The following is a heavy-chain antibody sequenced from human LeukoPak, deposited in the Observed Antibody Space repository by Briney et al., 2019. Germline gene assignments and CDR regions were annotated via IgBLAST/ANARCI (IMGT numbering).Heavy chain of an antibody. V-gene: IGHV1-46*01. CDR3: ARGRPGSGWSFDY. CDR2: INPSGGTT. CDR1: GYTFTTYY. D-gene: IGHD6-19*01. J-gene: IGHJ4*02. Sequence: ASVKVSCKASGYTFTTYYMHWVRQAPGQGLEWMGIINPSGGTTNYAQKFQGRVTITRDTSTTTVYMELSSLRSEDTAVYYCARGRPGSGWSFDYWGQGTLVTVSS.